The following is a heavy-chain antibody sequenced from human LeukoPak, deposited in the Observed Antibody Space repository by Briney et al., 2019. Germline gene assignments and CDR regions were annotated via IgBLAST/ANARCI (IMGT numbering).Heavy chain of an antibody. CDR3: ARDRFGNDFWSGYSDAFDI. Sequence: PGGSLRLSCAASGFTFSSYEMNWVRQAPGKGLEWASYISSSGSTIYYADSVKGRFTISRDNAKNSLYLQMNSLRAEDTAVYYCARDRFGNDFWSGYSDAFDIWGQGTMVTVSS. CDR1: GFTFSSYE. D-gene: IGHD3-3*01. J-gene: IGHJ3*02. V-gene: IGHV3-48*03. CDR2: ISSSGSTI.